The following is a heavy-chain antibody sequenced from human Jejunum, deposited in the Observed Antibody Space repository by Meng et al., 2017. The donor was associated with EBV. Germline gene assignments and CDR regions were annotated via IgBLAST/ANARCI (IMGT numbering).Heavy chain of an antibody. CDR1: GYTFTSSG. J-gene: IGHJ5*02. Sequence: QVQLVQSGSELKKPGALVKVSCKASGYTFTSSGINWVRQAPGQGLEWMGWINTNTGYPTYAQDFTGRFVFSLDTSVSTAYLQITSLSTEDNAVYYCARVRPGGGWFDPWGQGTLVTVSS. CDR2: INTNTGYP. V-gene: IGHV7-4-1*02. CDR3: ARVRPGGGWFDP. D-gene: IGHD2-8*02.